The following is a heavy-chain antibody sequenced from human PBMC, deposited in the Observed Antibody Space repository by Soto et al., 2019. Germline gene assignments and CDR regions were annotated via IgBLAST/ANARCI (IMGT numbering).Heavy chain of an antibody. Sequence: GGSLRLSCVVSGFSFSTYGVTWVRQAPGKGLEWVCGVSGGSGVTHYTDSVKGRFTISGDDSKNTVYLQMHSLRGEDTAVYYCTRWNGYGDLWGQGTLVTVSS. CDR2: VSGGSGVT. D-gene: IGHD1-1*01. CDR1: GFSFSTYG. J-gene: IGHJ5*02. CDR3: TRWNGYGDL. V-gene: IGHV3-23*01.